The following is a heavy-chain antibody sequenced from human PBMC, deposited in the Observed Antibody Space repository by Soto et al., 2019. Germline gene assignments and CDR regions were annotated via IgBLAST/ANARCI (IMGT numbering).Heavy chain of an antibody. CDR1: GFTFSSYG. CDR3: AKDSQDIVVVVADSGGMDV. V-gene: IGHV3-30*18. D-gene: IGHD2-15*01. Sequence: QVQLVESGGGVVQPGRSLRLSCAASGFTFSSYGMHWVRQAPGKGLEWVAVISYDGSNKYYADSVKGRFTISRDNSKNTLYRQMNSLRAEDTAVYYCAKDSQDIVVVVADSGGMDVWGQGTTVTVSS. CDR2: ISYDGSNK. J-gene: IGHJ6*02.